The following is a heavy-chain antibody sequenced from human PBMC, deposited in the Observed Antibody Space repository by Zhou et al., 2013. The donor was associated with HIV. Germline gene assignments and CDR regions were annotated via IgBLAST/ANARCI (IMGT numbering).Heavy chain of an antibody. J-gene: IGHJ4*02. CDR1: GYTFTSYD. CDR3: ARSNEYTYGNPFDY. Sequence: VQLVQSGTEVKKPGASVKVSCKASGYTFTSYDINWVRQASGQGLEWMGWMNPNSGNTGYAQKFQGRLTMTTDTSTSTVYMELRSLRSDDTAVYYCARSNEYTYGNPFDYWGQGTLVIVSS. CDR2: MNPNSGNT. D-gene: IGHD5-18*01. V-gene: IGHV1-8*02.